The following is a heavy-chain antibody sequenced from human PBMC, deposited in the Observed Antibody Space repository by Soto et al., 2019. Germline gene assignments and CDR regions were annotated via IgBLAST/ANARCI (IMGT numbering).Heavy chain of an antibody. Sequence: GSLRLSCAASGFTFTSYSMNWVRQAPGKGLEWISHIGNNFNSINYADSVKGRFTISRDNAKNSLYLQMNSLRAEDTAVYYCARDHDWAFDIWGQGPMVTVAS. CDR2: IGNNFNSI. V-gene: IGHV3-48*01. CDR3: ARDHDWAFDI. CDR1: GFTFTSYS. D-gene: IGHD3-3*01. J-gene: IGHJ3*02.